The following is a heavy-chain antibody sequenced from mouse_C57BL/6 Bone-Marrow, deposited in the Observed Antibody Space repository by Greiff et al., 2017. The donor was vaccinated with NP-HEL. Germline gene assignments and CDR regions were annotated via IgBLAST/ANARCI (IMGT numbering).Heavy chain of an antibody. D-gene: IGHD2-4*01. CDR2: IDPETGGT. V-gene: IGHV1-15*01. J-gene: IGHJ3*01. Sequence: SGAELVRPGASVTLSCKASGYTFTDYEMHWVKQTPVHGLEWIGAIDPETGGTAYNQKFKGKAILTADKSSSTAYMELRSLTSEDSAVYYCTRRGYDYDAFAYWGQGTLVTVSA. CDR3: TRRGYDYDAFAY. CDR1: GYTFTDYE.